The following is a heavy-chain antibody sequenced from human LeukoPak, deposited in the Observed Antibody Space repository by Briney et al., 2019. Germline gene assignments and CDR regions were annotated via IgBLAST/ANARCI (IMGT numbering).Heavy chain of an antibody. J-gene: IGHJ6*03. CDR2: IKQDGSEK. D-gene: IGHD1-26*01. CDR1: GLTFSSYW. CDR3: ARTEVVSTGEWDEYYMDV. V-gene: IGHV3-7*01. Sequence: GGSLRLSCAASGLTFSSYWMSWVRQAPGKGLEWVANIKQDGSEKYYVDSVKGRFTISRDNAKNSLYLQMNSLRAEDTAVYYCARTEVVSTGEWDEYYMDVWGKGTTVTVSS.